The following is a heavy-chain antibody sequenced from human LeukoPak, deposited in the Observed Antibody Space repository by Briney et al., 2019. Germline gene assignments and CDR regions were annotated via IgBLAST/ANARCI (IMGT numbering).Heavy chain of an antibody. CDR2: IYPGGSDT. CDR3: ARRKGRYCSSTSCLATWFDP. Sequence: GESLKISCKGSGYSFTSYWIGWVRQMPGKGLEWMGIIYPGGSDTRYSPSFQGQVTISADKSISTAYLQWSSLKASDTAMYYCARRKGRYCSSTSCLATWFDPWGQGTLVTVSS. J-gene: IGHJ5*02. CDR1: GYSFTSYW. V-gene: IGHV5-51*01. D-gene: IGHD2-2*01.